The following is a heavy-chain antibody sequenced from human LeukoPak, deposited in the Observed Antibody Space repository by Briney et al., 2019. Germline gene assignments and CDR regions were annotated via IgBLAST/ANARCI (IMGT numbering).Heavy chain of an antibody. V-gene: IGHV1-3*01. CDR1: GYTFTSYA. CDR3: ARDRGGTGDFDY. Sequence: ASVKVSCEVSGYTFTSYAMYWVRRAPGQRLEWMGWINAGNGDTKYSQKFQGRVTIARDTSASTAYMELSSLRSEDTAVYYCARDRGGTGDFDYWGQGTLVTVSS. D-gene: IGHD1-1*01. CDR2: INAGNGDT. J-gene: IGHJ4*02.